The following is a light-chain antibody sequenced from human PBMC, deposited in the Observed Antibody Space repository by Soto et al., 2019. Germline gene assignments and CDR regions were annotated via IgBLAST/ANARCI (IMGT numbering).Light chain of an antibody. CDR3: MQALQTPLT. Sequence: DIVMTQSPLSLPVTPGEPASISCRSSQSLLHSNGYNYLDWYLQKPGQSPQLLIYLGSNRASGVPDRFSGSGSGTDFTLKISRVEAEDVGVYYCMQALQTPLTFGGXTKVDIK. CDR1: QSLLHSNGYNY. V-gene: IGKV2-28*01. J-gene: IGKJ4*01. CDR2: LGS.